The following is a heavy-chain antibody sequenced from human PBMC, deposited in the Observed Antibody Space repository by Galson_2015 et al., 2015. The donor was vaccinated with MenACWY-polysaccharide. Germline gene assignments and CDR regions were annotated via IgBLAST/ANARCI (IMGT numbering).Heavy chain of an antibody. V-gene: IGHV3-23*01. CDR2: IATRADWT. J-gene: IGHJ4*02. CDR3: AKRYERGSNTGPFDQ. CDR1: GLSLRDYA. D-gene: IGHD3-16*01. Sequence: SLRLSCAASGLSLRDYAVSWVRQAPGKGLEWVSGIATRADWTYYTDSVKGRFTIYGDTSKNTVYLQMNSLREEDTALYFCAKRYERGSNTGPFDQWGQGTLVTVSA.